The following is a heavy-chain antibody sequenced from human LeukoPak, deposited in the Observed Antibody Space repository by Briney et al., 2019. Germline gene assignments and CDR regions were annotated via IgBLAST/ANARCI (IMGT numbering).Heavy chain of an antibody. V-gene: IGHV4-59*01. CDR3: ARDRGSSGSYSWLDP. CDR1: GGSISSYY. Sequence: SETLSLTCTVSGGSISSYYWSWIRQPPGKGLEWIGYIYYSGSTNCNPSLKSRVTISVDTSKNQFSLKLSSVTAADTAVYYCARDRGSSGSYSWLDPCGQGTLVTVSS. CDR2: IYYSGST. J-gene: IGHJ5*02. D-gene: IGHD1-26*01.